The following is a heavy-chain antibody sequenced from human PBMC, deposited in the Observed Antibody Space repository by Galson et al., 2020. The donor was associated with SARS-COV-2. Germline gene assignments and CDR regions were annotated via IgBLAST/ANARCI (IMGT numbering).Heavy chain of an antibody. CDR1: GASVNSASHY. J-gene: IGHJ5*02. V-gene: IGHV4-61*01. Sequence: SETLSLTCTVSGASVNSASHYWSWIRQPPGKGLEWIGHVYYNGNTNYNPSLKSRVTISVDTSKKQVSLNLRSVTAADTAVYYCARDLLLLQSQFGPGGQGTLVTVSS. CDR2: VYYNGNT. D-gene: IGHD2-21*02. CDR3: ARDLLLLQSQFGP.